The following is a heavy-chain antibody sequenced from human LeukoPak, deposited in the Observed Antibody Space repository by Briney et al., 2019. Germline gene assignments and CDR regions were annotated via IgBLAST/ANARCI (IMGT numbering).Heavy chain of an antibody. D-gene: IGHD6-19*01. J-gene: IGHJ4*02. Sequence: PSETLSLTCSVSGGSISSYYWSWIRQPPGKGLEWIGCLYHSGTTTYNPSPKSRITISVDTSRNQFSLKLNSMAAADTALYFCAEGGQWLAFDSWGQGTLVTVSS. CDR1: GGSISSYY. CDR3: AEGGQWLAFDS. CDR2: LYHSGTT. V-gene: IGHV4-59*01.